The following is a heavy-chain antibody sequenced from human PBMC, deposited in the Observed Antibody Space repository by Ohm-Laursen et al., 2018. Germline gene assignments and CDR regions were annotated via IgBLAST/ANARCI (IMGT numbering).Heavy chain of an antibody. CDR1: GFTFSRYA. Sequence: SLRLSCAASGFTFSRYAMSWVRQAPGKGLEWVSDISGSGDSTHYADAVKGRFTISRDNSKNTLYLQMNSLRAEDTAVYYCAKGVSTSSTFGSWGQGTLVTVSS. CDR3: AKGVSTSSTFGS. D-gene: IGHD2-2*01. J-gene: IGHJ4*02. V-gene: IGHV3-23*01. CDR2: ISGSGDST.